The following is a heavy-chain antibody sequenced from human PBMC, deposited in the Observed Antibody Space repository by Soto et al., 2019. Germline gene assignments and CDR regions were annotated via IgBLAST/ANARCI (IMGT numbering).Heavy chain of an antibody. Sequence: VQLLESGGGLVQPGGSLRLSCAASGFTFSSYSMSWVRQAPGKGLEWVSGFRSSGDDGTTYYADSVKGRFTISRDNFKNTLFLQMDNLRAEDTAIYYCAKKVNSGPGSQYFDYWGQGTLVTVSS. CDR1: GFTFSSYS. J-gene: IGHJ4*02. D-gene: IGHD3-10*01. V-gene: IGHV3-23*01. CDR3: AKKVNSGPGSQYFDY. CDR2: FRSSGDDGTT.